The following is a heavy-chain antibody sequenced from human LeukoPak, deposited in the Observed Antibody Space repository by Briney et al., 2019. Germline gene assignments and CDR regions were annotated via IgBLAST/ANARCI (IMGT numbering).Heavy chain of an antibody. CDR3: AKMWGYCSGGSCYFDY. CDR2: ISPSGTTI. Sequence: PGGSLRLSCAASGFTFSSYAMSWIRQAPGKGLEWISYISPSGTTIYYADSVKGRFTISRDNAKNSLYLQMNSLRAEDTAVYYCAKMWGYCSGGSCYFDYWGQGTLVTVSS. V-gene: IGHV3-11*01. CDR1: GFTFSSYA. J-gene: IGHJ4*02. D-gene: IGHD2-15*01.